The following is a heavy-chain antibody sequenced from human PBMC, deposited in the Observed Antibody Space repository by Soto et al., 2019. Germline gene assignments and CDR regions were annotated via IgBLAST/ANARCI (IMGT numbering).Heavy chain of an antibody. V-gene: IGHV1-69*01. CDR3: ARGYTDYDEHSYYCDS. Sequence: QVQLVQSGAEVKKPGSSVKVSCKASGGTFSTSLISWVRQAPGQGLEWMGGIIPIFGTPNYAQKFQGRVTITADESTSTVYMELNSLRSEDTAMYYCARGYTDYDEHSYYCDSWGQGTQVTVSS. CDR1: GGTFSTSL. CDR2: IIPIFGTP. D-gene: IGHD3-22*01. J-gene: IGHJ4*02.